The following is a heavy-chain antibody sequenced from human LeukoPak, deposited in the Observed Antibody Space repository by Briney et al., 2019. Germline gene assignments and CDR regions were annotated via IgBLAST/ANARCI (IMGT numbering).Heavy chain of an antibody. J-gene: IGHJ4*02. CDR2: INQDGSEK. CDR3: AREVWIQLWLPDY. V-gene: IGHV3-7*01. Sequence: PGGSLRLSCAASGFTFSSYWMSWVRQAPGKGLEWVANINQDGSEKYYVDSVKDRFTISRDNAKNSLYLQMNSLRAEDTAVYYCAREVWIQLWLPDYWGQGTLVTISS. D-gene: IGHD5-18*01. CDR1: GFTFSSYW.